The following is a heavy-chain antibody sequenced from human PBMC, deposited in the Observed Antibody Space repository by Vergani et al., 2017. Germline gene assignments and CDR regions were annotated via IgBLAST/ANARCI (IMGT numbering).Heavy chain of an antibody. Sequence: VQLVQSGAEVKKPGSSVKVSCKASGGTFSSYAISWVRQAPGQGLEWMGGINPIFGTANYAQKFQGRVTITADESTSTAYMELSRLRSEDTAVYYCARAGRSKCSSTSCYAYYYYGMDVWGQGTTVTVSS. J-gene: IGHJ6*02. CDR1: GGTFSSYA. D-gene: IGHD2-2*01. CDR2: INPIFGTA. V-gene: IGHV1-69*01. CDR3: ARAGRSKCSSTSCYAYYYYGMDV.